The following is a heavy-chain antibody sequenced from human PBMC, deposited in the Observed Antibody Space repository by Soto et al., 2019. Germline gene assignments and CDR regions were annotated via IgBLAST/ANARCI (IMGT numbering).Heavy chain of an antibody. CDR3: ASPRGDCSGGSCHQNWFDP. Sequence: SVKVSCKASGGTFSSYTISWVRQAPGQGLEWMGRIIPILGIANYAQKFQGRVTITADKSTSTAYMELSSLRSEDTAVYYCASPRGDCSGGSCHQNWFDPWGQGTLVTVSS. J-gene: IGHJ5*02. CDR2: IIPILGIA. CDR1: GGTFSSYT. V-gene: IGHV1-69*02. D-gene: IGHD2-15*01.